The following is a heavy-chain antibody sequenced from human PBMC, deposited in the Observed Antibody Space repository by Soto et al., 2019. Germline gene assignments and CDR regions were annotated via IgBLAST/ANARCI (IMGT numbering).Heavy chain of an antibody. CDR3: AREGTSRITVTDY. CDR1: EFTFSSYW. D-gene: IGHD2-2*01. CDR2: INQDASEK. J-gene: IGHJ4*02. Sequence: GGSLRLSCEASEFTFSSYWMTWVRQAPGQGLEWVANINQDASEKYYVDSVKGRFTISRDNAKNSLYLQMNSLRAEDTAVYYCAREGTSRITVTDYWGQGALVTVSS. V-gene: IGHV3-7*01.